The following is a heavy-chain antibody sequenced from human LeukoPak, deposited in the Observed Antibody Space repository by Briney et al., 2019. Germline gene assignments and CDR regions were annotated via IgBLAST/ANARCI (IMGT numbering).Heavy chain of an antibody. CDR1: GGSFSGYY. V-gene: IGHV4-34*01. Sequence: SETLSLTCAVYGGSFSGYYWSWIRQPPGKGLEWIGEINHSGSTNYNPSLKSRVTISVDTSKNQFSLKLGSVTAADTAVYYYARARDDYVWGSYRYCDYWDQGTLVTVSS. J-gene: IGHJ4*02. CDR2: INHSGST. D-gene: IGHD3-16*02. CDR3: ARARDDYVWGSYRYCDY.